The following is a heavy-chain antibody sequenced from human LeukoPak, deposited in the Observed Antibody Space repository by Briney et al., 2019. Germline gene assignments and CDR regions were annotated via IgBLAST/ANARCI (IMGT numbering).Heavy chain of an antibody. CDR1: GYSFTSYW. CDR2: IYPGDSDT. V-gene: IGHV5-51*01. J-gene: IGHJ4*02. D-gene: IGHD5-18*01. Sequence: GESLKISCKGSGYSFTSYWIGWVRQMPGKGLEWMGIIYPGDSDTRYSPSFQGQVTISADKSISTAYLQWSSLKAPDTAMYYCARRAGSYGHTYHFDYWGQGTLVTVSS. CDR3: ARRAGSYGHTYHFDY.